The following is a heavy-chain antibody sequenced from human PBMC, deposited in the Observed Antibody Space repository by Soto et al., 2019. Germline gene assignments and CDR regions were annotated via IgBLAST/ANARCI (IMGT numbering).Heavy chain of an antibody. J-gene: IGHJ4*02. CDR2: ISYDGSNK. Sequence: QVQLVESGGGVVQPGRSLRLSCAASGFTFSSYAMHWVRQAPGKGLEWVAVISYDGSNKYYADSVKGRFTISRDNSKNTLYLQMNSLRAEDTAVYYCARDHGRAVVGNFDYWVQGTLVTVSS. CDR3: ARDHGRAVVGNFDY. V-gene: IGHV3-30-3*01. D-gene: IGHD6-19*01. CDR1: GFTFSSYA.